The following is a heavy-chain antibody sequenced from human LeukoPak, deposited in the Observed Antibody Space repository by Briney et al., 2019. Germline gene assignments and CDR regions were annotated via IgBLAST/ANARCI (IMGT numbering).Heavy chain of an antibody. D-gene: IGHD4-23*01. CDR2: ISGNGVGT. CDR3: AKRNGGNSGAFDY. J-gene: IGHJ4*02. CDR1: GFTFSSYA. V-gene: IGHV3-23*01. Sequence: GGSLRLSCAASGFTFSSYAMSWVRQAPGKGLEGVSLISGNGVGTYYADSVKGRFTISRDNSKNTVYLQMNSLRAEDTAVYYCAKRNGGNSGAFDYWGQGTLVTVSS.